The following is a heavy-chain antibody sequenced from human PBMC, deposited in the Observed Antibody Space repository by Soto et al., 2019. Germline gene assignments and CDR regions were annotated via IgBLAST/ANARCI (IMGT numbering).Heavy chain of an antibody. CDR2: IYHSGST. CDR1: GGSISSSNW. Sequence: QVQLQESGPGLVKPSGTLSLTCAVSGGSISSSNWWSWVRQPPGKGLEWIGEIYHSGSTNYNPSLKSRVTISVDKSKNQFSLKLSSVTAADTAVYYCARGRTYYDFWSGYTPFDYWGQGTLVTVSS. J-gene: IGHJ4*02. D-gene: IGHD3-3*01. CDR3: ARGRTYYDFWSGYTPFDY. V-gene: IGHV4-4*02.